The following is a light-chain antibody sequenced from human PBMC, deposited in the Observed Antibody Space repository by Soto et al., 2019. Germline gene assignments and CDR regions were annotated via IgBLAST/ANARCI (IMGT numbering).Light chain of an antibody. Sequence: EIVFTQSPATLSLSPGERATLSCRASQGVSSYLAWYQQKPGQAPRLLIYDASNRATGIPARFSGSGPGTDFTLTISSLEPEDFAVYYCQQRSNLTITFGQGTRLEIK. CDR3: QQRSNLTIT. J-gene: IGKJ5*01. CDR2: DAS. V-gene: IGKV3D-11*01. CDR1: QGVSSY.